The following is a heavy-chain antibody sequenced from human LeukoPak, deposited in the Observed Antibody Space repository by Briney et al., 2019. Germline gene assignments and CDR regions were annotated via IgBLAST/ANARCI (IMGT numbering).Heavy chain of an antibody. J-gene: IGHJ4*02. D-gene: IGHD2-15*01. CDR3: AKGGDIVVVVAATRFDY. CDR1: GFTFSSYG. V-gene: IGHV3-33*06. Sequence: PGRSLRLSCAASGFTFSSYGMHWVRKLPAKGLEWVEVIWYDGSNKYYADSVKGRFTISRDNSKNTLYLQMNSLRAEDTAVYYCAKGGDIVVVVAATRFDYWGQGTLVTVSS. CDR2: IWYDGSNK.